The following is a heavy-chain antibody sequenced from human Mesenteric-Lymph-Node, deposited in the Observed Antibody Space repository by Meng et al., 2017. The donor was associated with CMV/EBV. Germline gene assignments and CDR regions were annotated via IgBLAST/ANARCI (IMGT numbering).Heavy chain of an antibody. D-gene: IGHD2-15*01. J-gene: IGHJ4*02. V-gene: IGHV4-61*02. Sequence: QVRLQESGPGLVKPSRTLSLTGPVPGDSLSSGNNYWSLIRQPAGKGLEWIGRIYTTGSTSYNPSLKSRVTISVDTSKNQFSLTFRSVTAADTAMYYCARASCSGGTCYDPVFYFDYWGRGTLVTVSS. CDR2: IYTTGST. CDR3: ARASCSGGTCYDPVFYFDY. CDR1: GDSLSSGNNY.